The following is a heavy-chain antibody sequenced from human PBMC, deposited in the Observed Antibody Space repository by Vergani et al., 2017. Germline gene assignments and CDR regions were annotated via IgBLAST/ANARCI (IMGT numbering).Heavy chain of an antibody. CDR3: ARDLRLLYNRFDP. V-gene: IGHV3-33*01. Sequence: QVQLVESGGGVVQPGRSLRLACAASGYTFNQYGMHWVRQAPGKGREWVAVTWYDGNNKQYADSVKGRFPISIDNSKSTMYLQMNSLRDEDTGVYYCARDLRLLYNRFDPWGQGTLVTVSS. D-gene: IGHD1-14*01. J-gene: IGHJ5*02. CDR1: GYTFNQYG. CDR2: TWYDGNNK.